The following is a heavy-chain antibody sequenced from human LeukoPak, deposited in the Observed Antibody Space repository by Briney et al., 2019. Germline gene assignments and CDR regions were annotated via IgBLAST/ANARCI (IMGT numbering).Heavy chain of an antibody. V-gene: IGHV1-58*02. J-gene: IGHJ4*02. D-gene: IGHD5-12*01. CDR3: AADQRSGYDYSRGAFDI. CDR1: GLTFTSSA. CDR2: IVVGSGNT. Sequence: ASVQVSCKASGLTFTSSAMQWVRQPRGQRLEWIGWIVVGSGNTNYAQKFQERVTITRDMSTSTAYMELSSLRSEDTAVYYCAADQRSGYDYSRGAFDIWGQGTLVTVSS.